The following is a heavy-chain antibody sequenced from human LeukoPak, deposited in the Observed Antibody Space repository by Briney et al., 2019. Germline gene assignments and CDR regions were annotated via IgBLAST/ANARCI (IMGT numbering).Heavy chain of an antibody. J-gene: IGHJ4*02. Sequence: PGGSLRLSCAAPGFTFSSYSMNWLRQTPGKGLEWVSSISSRSSYIYYGDSVKGRFTISRGNAKSSLFLQMNSLRAEDTAIYYCARDDFGGDFDFWGQGTLVTVSS. CDR3: ARDDFGGDFDF. CDR1: GFTFSSYS. CDR2: ISSRSSYI. D-gene: IGHD4-23*01. V-gene: IGHV3-21*01.